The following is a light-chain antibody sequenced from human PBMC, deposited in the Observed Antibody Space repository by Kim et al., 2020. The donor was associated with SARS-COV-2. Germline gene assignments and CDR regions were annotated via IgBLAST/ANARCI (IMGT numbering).Light chain of an antibody. V-gene: IGKV3-15*01. J-gene: IGKJ1*01. CDR1: QSVSK. Sequence: PSVLPGERATTSCRASQSVSKLAWYQQRPGQAPRPLIYGASTRATGIPARFSGSGSGTEFTLTISSLQSEEFAVYYGQQYNIWRTFGQGTKVEIK. CDR2: GAS. CDR3: QQYNIWRT.